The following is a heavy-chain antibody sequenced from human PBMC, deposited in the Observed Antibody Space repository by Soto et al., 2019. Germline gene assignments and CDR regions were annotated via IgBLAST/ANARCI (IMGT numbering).Heavy chain of an antibody. D-gene: IGHD7-27*01. J-gene: IGHJ3*02. CDR3: AKEESGAADI. Sequence: QLQLQESGPGLVKPSETLSLTCTVSGGSISSSSYYWSWIRQSAGKGLEWIGRIATWGGTYYIPSLKSRVTMSVDTSKNQFSLNLRFVTVADTAVYFCAKEESGAADIWGQGTKVTVS. V-gene: IGHV4-61*02. CDR2: IATWGGT. CDR1: GGSISSSSYY.